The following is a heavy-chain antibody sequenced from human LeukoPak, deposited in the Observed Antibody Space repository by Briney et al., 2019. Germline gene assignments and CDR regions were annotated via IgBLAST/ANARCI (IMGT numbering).Heavy chain of an antibody. CDR1: GFTFSSYA. D-gene: IGHD6-19*01. J-gene: IGHJ3*02. Sequence: PLRSLRLSCAASGFTFSSYALSWVRQAPAHGLHWVSAISGSGGSTYYADSVKGRFTISRDNSKNTLYLQMNSLRAEDTAVYYCAKDPVTVAADAFDIWGQGTMDTVSS. CDR3: AKDPVTVAADAFDI. CDR2: ISGSGGST. V-gene: IGHV3-23*01.